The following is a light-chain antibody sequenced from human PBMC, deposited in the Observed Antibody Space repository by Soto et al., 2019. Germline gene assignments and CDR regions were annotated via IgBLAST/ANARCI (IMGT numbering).Light chain of an antibody. CDR2: DVA. J-gene: IGLJ1*01. CDR1: SSDVGSYDL. CDR3: VSYTSSTTYV. Sequence: QSVLTQPASVSGSPGQSITISCTGTSSDVGSYDLVSWYQQHPGKAPKLIIYDVANRPSGVSNRFSGSKSGSTASLIISRLQTEDEADYYCVSYTSSTTYVFGTGTKVTV. V-gene: IGLV2-14*02.